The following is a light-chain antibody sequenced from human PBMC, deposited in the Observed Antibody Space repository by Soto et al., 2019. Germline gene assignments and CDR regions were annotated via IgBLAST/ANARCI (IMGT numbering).Light chain of an antibody. CDR1: SSDVGGYNY. J-gene: IGLJ1*01. Sequence: QSALTQPAYVSGSPGQSITISCTGTSSDVGGYNYVSWYQQHPGKAPKLMIYDVSNRPSGVSNRFSGSKSGNTASLTISGLQAEDEADYYCSSYTSSCHYVFGTGTKVTVL. CDR2: DVS. V-gene: IGLV2-14*01. CDR3: SSYTSSCHYV.